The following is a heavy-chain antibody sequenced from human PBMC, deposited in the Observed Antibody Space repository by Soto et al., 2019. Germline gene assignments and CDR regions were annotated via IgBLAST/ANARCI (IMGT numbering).Heavy chain of an antibody. D-gene: IGHD1-26*01. CDR1: GGSISSSDYY. CDR2: INHSGST. Sequence: SETLSLTCTVSGGSISSSDYYWGWIRQXPGKGLEWIGEINHSGSTNYNPSLKSRVTISVDTSKNQFSLKLSSVTAADTAVYYCARGRRELLRGQKPLDYGGKGTLVTVSS. J-gene: IGHJ4*02. V-gene: IGHV4-39*07. CDR3: ARGRRELLRGQKPLDY.